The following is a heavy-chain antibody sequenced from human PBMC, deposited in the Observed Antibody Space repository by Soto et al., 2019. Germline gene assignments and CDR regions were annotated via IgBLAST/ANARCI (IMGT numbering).Heavy chain of an antibody. J-gene: IGHJ6*02. CDR1: GFTFSSYA. V-gene: IGHV3-30-3*01. CDR3: ARWSATIAVAGMDV. D-gene: IGHD6-19*01. Sequence: QLQLVESGGGVVQSGGSLRLSCAASGFTFSSYALHWVRQAPGKGLEWVAVISIEGNTIYYADSVKGRFTISRDNSKNILYLQLKSLRVDDTAVYHCARWSATIAVAGMDVWGQGITVTVSS. CDR2: ISIEGNTI.